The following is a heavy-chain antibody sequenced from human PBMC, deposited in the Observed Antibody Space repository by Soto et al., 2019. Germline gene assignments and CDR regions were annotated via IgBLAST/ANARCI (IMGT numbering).Heavy chain of an antibody. CDR3: ARDRGGIGYDFILPFDY. CDR1: GYTFTSYG. J-gene: IGHJ4*02. Sequence: ASVKVSCKASGYTFTSYGISWVRQAPGQGLEWMGWISAYNGNTNYAQKLQGRVTMTTDTSTSTAYMELRSLRSDDTAVYYCARDRGGIGYDFILPFDYWGQGTLVTVSS. CDR2: ISAYNGNT. V-gene: IGHV1-18*01. D-gene: IGHD2-15*01.